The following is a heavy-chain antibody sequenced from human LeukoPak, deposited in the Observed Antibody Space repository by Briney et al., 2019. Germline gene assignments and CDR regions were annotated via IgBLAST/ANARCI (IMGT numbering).Heavy chain of an antibody. CDR3: AKDRLLRGDYGGNIIDY. CDR2: IRYDGSNK. Sequence: GGSLRLSCAASGFTFSSYGMHWVRQAPGKGLEWVAFIRYDGSNKYYADSVKGRFTISRDNSKNTLYLQMNSLRAEDTAVYYCAKDRLLRGDYGGNIIDYWGQGTLVTVSS. CDR1: GFTFSSYG. J-gene: IGHJ4*02. V-gene: IGHV3-30*02. D-gene: IGHD4-23*01.